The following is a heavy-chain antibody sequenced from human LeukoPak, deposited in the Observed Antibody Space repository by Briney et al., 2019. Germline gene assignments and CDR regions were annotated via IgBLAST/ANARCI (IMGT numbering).Heavy chain of an antibody. V-gene: IGHV4-59*01. J-gene: IGHJ4*02. CDR3: ARAYYGSGNTYYFDY. CDR1: GGSISSYY. D-gene: IGHD3-10*01. CDR2: IYYSGST. Sequence: SETLSLTCTVSGGSISSYYWSWIRQPPGKGLEWIGYIYYSGSTNYNPSLKSRVTISVDTSKNQFSLKLSSVTAADTAVYYCARAYYGSGNTYYFDYWGQGTLITVSS.